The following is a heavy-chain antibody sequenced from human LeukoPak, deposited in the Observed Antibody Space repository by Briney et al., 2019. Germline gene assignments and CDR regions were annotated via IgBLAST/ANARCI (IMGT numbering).Heavy chain of an antibody. J-gene: IGHJ4*02. Sequence: GASVKVSCKASGYTFTGYYMHWVRQAPGQGLEWMGWINPKSGGPNYAQKFQGRVTMTRDTSISTAYMELSRLRSDDTAVYYCASLRSGSPSDYWGQGALVTVSS. V-gene: IGHV1-2*02. CDR3: ASLRSGSPSDY. D-gene: IGHD3-10*01. CDR1: GYTFTGYY. CDR2: INPKSGGP.